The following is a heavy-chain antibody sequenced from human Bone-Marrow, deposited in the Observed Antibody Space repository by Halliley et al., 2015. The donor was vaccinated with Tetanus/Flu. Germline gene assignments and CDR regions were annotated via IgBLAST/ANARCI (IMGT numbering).Heavy chain of an antibody. CDR3: VRGGRGSSGPEY. D-gene: IGHD6-19*01. CDR2: IYTGGNT. Sequence: EWVSVIYTGGNTYYADAVKGRLTISRDNSKNTLYLQMNSLRAEDTAVYHCVRGGRGSSGPEYWGQGTLVTVSS. J-gene: IGHJ4*02. V-gene: IGHV3-53*01.